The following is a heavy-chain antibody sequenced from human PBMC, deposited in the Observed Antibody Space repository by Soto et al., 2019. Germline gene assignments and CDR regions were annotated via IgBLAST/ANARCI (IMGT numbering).Heavy chain of an antibody. CDR3: ARGLSGGQHYYFHRMDV. V-gene: IGHV3-33*01. D-gene: IGHD3-16*01. Sequence: QVQLVESGGGVVQPGRSLRLSCAASGFIFSSYGMHWVRQAPGKGLEWVAVIWYDGSNKYYADSVKGRFTISRDNSENKLYLQMNSLRAEDTAVYYWARGLSGGQHYYFHRMDVRGQGTTVTLSS. CDR1: GFIFSSYG. CDR2: IWYDGSNK. J-gene: IGHJ6*02.